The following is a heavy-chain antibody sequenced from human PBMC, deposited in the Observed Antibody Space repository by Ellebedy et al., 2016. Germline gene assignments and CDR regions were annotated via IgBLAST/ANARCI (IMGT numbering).Heavy chain of an antibody. CDR2: IYTSGST. J-gene: IGHJ3*02. D-gene: IGHD1-26*01. CDR3: ARGRGSYLDAFDI. V-gene: IGHV4-4*07. Sequence: SETLSLXXTVSGGSISSYYWSWIRQPAGKGLEWIGRIYTSGSTNYNPSLKSRVTTSVDTSKNQFSLKLSSVTAADTAVYYCARGRGSYLDAFDIWGQGTMVTVSS. CDR1: GGSISSYY.